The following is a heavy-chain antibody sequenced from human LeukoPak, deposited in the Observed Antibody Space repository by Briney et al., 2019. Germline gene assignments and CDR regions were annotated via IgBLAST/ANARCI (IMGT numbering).Heavy chain of an antibody. J-gene: IGHJ6*03. CDR2: IHYSGNT. Sequence: KPSETLSLTCTVSGGSISNYYWSWTRQPPGKGLEWIGYIHYSGNTNYNPSLKSRVTISVDTSKNQFSLKLSSVTAADTAVYYCARSAITYMDVWGKGTTVTVSS. D-gene: IGHD3-16*01. V-gene: IGHV4-59*01. CDR1: GGSISNYY. CDR3: ARSAITYMDV.